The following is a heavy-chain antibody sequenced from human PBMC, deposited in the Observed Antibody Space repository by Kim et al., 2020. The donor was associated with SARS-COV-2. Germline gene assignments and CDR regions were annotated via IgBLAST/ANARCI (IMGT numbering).Heavy chain of an antibody. CDR1: GYSFTSYW. CDR3: SRPSRYYDYVWGSYRSPECFQH. J-gene: IGHJ1*01. Sequence: GESLKISCKGSGYSFTSYWISWVRQMPGKGLEWMGRIDPSDSYTNYSPSFQGHVTISADKSISTAYLQWSSLKASDTAMYYCSRPSRYYDYVWGSYRSPECFQHWGQGTLVTVSS. D-gene: IGHD3-16*02. V-gene: IGHV5-10-1*01. CDR2: IDPSDSYT.